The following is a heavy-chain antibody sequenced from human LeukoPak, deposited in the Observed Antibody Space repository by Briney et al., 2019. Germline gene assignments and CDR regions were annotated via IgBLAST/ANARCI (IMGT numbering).Heavy chain of an antibody. D-gene: IGHD2-21*02. CDR2: PSDGGTST. Sequence: PGGSLRLSCAASGFIFNNYGMSWVRQAPGKGLEWVSGPSDGGTSTYYADSVKGRFTISRDNSKNTLYLQMNSLRAEDTAIYYCAKDRLTLDAFDIWGQGTMVTVSS. CDR3: AKDRLTLDAFDI. J-gene: IGHJ3*02. CDR1: GFIFNNYG. V-gene: IGHV3-23*01.